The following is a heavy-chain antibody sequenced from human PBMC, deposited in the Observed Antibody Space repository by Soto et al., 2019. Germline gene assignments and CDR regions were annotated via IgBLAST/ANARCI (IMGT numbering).Heavy chain of an antibody. CDR2: IAWNSDII. J-gene: IGHJ6*02. CDR1: GFSFEDYA. Sequence: EVQLVESGGGLVQPGRSLRLSCAASGFSFEDYAMHWVRQAPGKGLEWVSGIAWNSDIIGYADSVKGRFNISRDNGKNTLYLEMNSLRPEDTALYYCAKAHYGSAIYGMDVWGQGTTVTVSS. CDR3: AKAHYGSAIYGMDV. D-gene: IGHD3-10*01. V-gene: IGHV3-9*01.